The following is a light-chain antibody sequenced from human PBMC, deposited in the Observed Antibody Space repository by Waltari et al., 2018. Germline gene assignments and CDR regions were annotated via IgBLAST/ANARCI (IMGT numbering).Light chain of an antibody. J-gene: IGKJ5*01. CDR1: QSVSSN. CDR3: QQYNNWPLFT. Sequence: EIVMTQSPATLSVSPGESATLPCRASQSVSSNLAWYQQKPGPAPRLLIYGASTRATGIPARFSGSGSGTEFTLTISSLQSEDFAVYYCQQYNNWPLFTFGQGTRLEIK. CDR2: GAS. V-gene: IGKV3-15*01.